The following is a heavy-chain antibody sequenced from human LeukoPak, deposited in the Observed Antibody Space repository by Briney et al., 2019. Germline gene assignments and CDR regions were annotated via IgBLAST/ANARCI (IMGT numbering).Heavy chain of an antibody. J-gene: IGHJ6*02. CDR2: ISAYNGNT. CDR1: GYTVTSYG. V-gene: IGHV1-18*01. CDR3: ARDVTMVRGVISYYYYYGMDV. D-gene: IGHD3-10*01. Sequence: ASVKVSCKASGYTVTSYGISWVRQAPGQGLEWMGWISAYNGNTNYAQKLQGRVTMTTDTSTSTAYMELRSLRSDDTAVYYCARDVTMVRGVISYYYYYGMDVWGQGTTVTVSS.